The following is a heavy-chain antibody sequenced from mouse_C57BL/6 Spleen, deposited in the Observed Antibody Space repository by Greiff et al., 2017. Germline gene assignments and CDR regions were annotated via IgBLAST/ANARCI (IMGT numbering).Heavy chain of an antibody. CDR3: ASTVKDYFDY. J-gene: IGHJ2*01. CDR2: ISSGTSTI. CDR1: GFTFSDYG. D-gene: IGHD1-1*01. V-gene: IGHV5-17*01. Sequence: EVKLMESGGGLVKPGGSLKLSCAASGFTFSDYGMHWVRQAPEKGLEWVAYISSGTSTIYYADTVTGRFTISRDNAKNTLFLQMTSVRSEDTGMYYCASTVKDYFDYWGQGTTLTVSS.